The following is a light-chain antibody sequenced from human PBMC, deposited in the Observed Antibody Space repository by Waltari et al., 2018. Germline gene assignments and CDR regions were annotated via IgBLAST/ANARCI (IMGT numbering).Light chain of an antibody. CDR1: SYNIGSGYD. J-gene: IGLJ3*02. V-gene: IGLV1-40*01. CDR2: GHN. CDR3: QSYDTSLSAWV. Sequence: QSVLTQQPSVSGAPGQRVTSSCTGSSYNIGSGYDVHRYQQFTGAPPRLLINGHNLLPSGAHDRFSASKSGASGSLAISGLQADDEADYYCQSYDTSLSAWVFGGGTKLTVL.